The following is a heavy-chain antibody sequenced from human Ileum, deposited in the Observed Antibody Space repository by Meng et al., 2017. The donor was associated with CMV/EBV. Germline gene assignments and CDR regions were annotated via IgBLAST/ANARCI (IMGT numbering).Heavy chain of an antibody. CDR2: IRQDGGQT. CDR3: ARIGYSSSSNDY. J-gene: IGHJ4*02. V-gene: IGHV3-7*01. Sequence: GESLKISCAASRFSFSGYWMTWVRQAPGKGLEWVANIRQDGGQTYYVDSLKGRFTISRDNAKNSVFLQMNSLRPEDTAVYFCARIGYSSSSNDYWGRGTLVTVSS. CDR1: RFSFSGYW. D-gene: IGHD6-6*01.